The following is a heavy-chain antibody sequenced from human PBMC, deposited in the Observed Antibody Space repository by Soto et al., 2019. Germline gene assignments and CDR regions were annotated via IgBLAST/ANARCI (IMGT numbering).Heavy chain of an antibody. Sequence: SETLSLTCTVSDGSISSGGYYWSWISKHPGKGLEWIGSIYYSGATYYNPSLKSRVITSVDTSRSQFSLKLTSVTAADTAVYYCARGVLRPRLHDSGSSTWFDPWGLGTLVTVSS. V-gene: IGHV4-31*03. D-gene: IGHD3-10*01. CDR3: ARGVLRPRLHDSGSSTWFDP. J-gene: IGHJ5*02. CDR1: DGSISSGGYY. CDR2: IYYSGAT.